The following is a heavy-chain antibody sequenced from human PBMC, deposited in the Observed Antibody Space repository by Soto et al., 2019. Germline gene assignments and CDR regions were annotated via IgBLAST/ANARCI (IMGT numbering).Heavy chain of an antibody. CDR3: ARDLVAVALGLRNNWFDP. D-gene: IGHD6-19*01. J-gene: IGHJ5*02. V-gene: IGHV1-46*01. CDR1: GYTFTSYY. Sequence: QVQLVQSGAEVKKPGASVKVSCKASGYTFTSYYMHWVRQAPGQGLEWMGIINPSGGSTSYAQKFQGRVTMTRDTSTSTVYMELSSLRSEDTAVYYCARDLVAVALGLRNNWFDPWGQGTLVTVSS. CDR2: INPSGGST.